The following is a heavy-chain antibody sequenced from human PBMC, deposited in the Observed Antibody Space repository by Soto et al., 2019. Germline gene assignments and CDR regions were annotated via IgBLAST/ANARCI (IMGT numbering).Heavy chain of an antibody. CDR2: ISSSSSTI. D-gene: IGHD5-18*01. J-gene: IGHJ3*02. CDR3: ARDPTTYSYGDWYACDI. CDR1: GFTFSSYS. Sequence: EVQLVESGGGLVQPGGSLRLSCAASGFTFSSYSMNWVRQAPGKGLEWVSYISSSSSTIYYADSVKGRFTISRDNAKNSLYLQMNSLRDEDTAVYYCARDPTTYSYGDWYACDIWGQGTMVTVSS. V-gene: IGHV3-48*02.